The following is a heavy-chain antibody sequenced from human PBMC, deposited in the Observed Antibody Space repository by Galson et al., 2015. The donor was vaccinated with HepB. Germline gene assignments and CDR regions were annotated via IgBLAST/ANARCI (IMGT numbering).Heavy chain of an antibody. J-gene: IGHJ4*02. D-gene: IGHD2/OR15-2a*01. CDR2: INQDGREM. CDR1: GFTFSGYW. Sequence: SLRLSCATAGFTFSGYWMNGVRHAPGQGVEWVAMINQDGREMYFVEAVKVRFTGHSDHDLKSLDLQLHSLWVEATAFYYCARPYYVDGRSSFRGYWGQGTLVTVSS. CDR3: ARPYYVDGRSSFRGY. V-gene: IGHV3-7*01.